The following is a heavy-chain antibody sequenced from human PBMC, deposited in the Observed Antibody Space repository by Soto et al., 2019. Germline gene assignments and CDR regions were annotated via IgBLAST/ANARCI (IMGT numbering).Heavy chain of an antibody. CDR3: ATNNRASYHFDY. J-gene: IGHJ4*02. CDR1: GGTFRAYA. Sequence: SVKVSCKASGGTFRAYAISWVRQAPGQGLEWMGGIIPLFGTTNYAQRFQGRVTITADDSTRTASMELSSLRSEDTAVYYCATNNRASYHFDYWGQGTPVTVSS. V-gene: IGHV1-69*13. D-gene: IGHD3-16*02. CDR2: IIPLFGTT.